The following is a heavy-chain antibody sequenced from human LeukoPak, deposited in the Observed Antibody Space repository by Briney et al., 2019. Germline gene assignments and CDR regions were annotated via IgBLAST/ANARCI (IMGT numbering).Heavy chain of an antibody. J-gene: IGHJ1*01. Sequence: GSLRLSCAASGFTVSSNYMSWVRQAPGKGLEWVSVIYSGGSTYYADSVKGRFTISRDNSKNTLYLQMNSLRAEDTAVYYCARGGYYGGNSEYFQHWGQGTLVTVSS. V-gene: IGHV3-66*01. CDR3: ARGGYYGGNSEYFQH. D-gene: IGHD4-23*01. CDR1: GFTVSSNY. CDR2: IYSGGST.